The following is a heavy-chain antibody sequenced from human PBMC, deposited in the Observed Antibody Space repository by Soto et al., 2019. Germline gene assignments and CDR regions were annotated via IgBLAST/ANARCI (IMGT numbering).Heavy chain of an antibody. D-gene: IGHD3-3*02. CDR3: ARDKDRQQLGGNYYYGIDV. J-gene: IGHJ6*02. Sequence: ASVKVSCKASGGTFSSYTISWVRQAPGQGLEWMGRIIPILGIANYAQKFQGRVTITADKSTTTAYMELTSLRSEDTAVYYCARDKDRQQLGGNYYYGIDVRGQGTTVTVSS. CDR2: IIPILGIA. CDR1: GGTFSSYT. V-gene: IGHV1-69*04.